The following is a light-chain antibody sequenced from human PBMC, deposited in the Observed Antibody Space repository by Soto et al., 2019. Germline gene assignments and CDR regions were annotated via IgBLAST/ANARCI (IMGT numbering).Light chain of an antibody. CDR2: WAS. V-gene: IGKV4-1*01. J-gene: IGKJ2*01. CDR3: QQYYSNPRT. Sequence: DIVMTQSPDSLAVSLGERATINCKSSQNVLYDSNNKNYLAWYQQKAGQPPKLLISWASTREFGVPDRFTGSGSGTDFTLTISSLQAEDVAVYYCQQYYSNPRTFGQGTKLEIK. CDR1: QNVLYDSNNKNY.